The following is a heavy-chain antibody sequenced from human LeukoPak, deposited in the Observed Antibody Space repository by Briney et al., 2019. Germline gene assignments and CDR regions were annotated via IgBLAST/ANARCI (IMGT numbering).Heavy chain of an antibody. J-gene: IGHJ3*02. D-gene: IGHD2/OR15-2a*01. CDR3: ARVEYLSYAFDI. Sequence: SETLSLTCAVYGGSFSGYFWSWIRQSPGKGLEWIGEINHSGSTNYNPSLKSRVTISVDTSKSQFSLKLTSVTAADTAVYYCARVEYLSYAFDIWGQGTMVTVSS. CDR1: GGSFSGYF. V-gene: IGHV4-34*01. CDR2: INHSGST.